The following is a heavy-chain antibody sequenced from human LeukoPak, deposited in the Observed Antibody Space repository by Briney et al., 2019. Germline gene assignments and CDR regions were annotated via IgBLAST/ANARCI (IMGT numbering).Heavy chain of an antibody. D-gene: IGHD3-10*01. J-gene: IGHJ6*03. CDR1: GGSISSGSDY. CDR2: IYTSGST. Sequence: SETLSLTCTVSGGSISSGSDYWSWIRQPAGKGLEWIGRIYTSGSTNYNPSLQSRVTISVDTSKNQFSLKLSSVTAADTAVYYCAGSPTYYGSGSYDYYYYYYMDVWGKGTTVTISS. CDR3: AGSPTYYGSGSYDYYYYYYMDV. V-gene: IGHV4-61*02.